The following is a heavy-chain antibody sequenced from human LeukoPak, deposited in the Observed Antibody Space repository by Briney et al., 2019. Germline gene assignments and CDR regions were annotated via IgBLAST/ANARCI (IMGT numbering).Heavy chain of an antibody. CDR2: IIPIFGTA. V-gene: IGHV1-69*05. J-gene: IGHJ4*02. CDR3: ARGGGDTPFDY. CDR1: GGTFSSYA. Sequence: SVKVSCKASGGTFSSYAISWVRQAPGQGLEWMGRIIPIFGTANYAQKFQGRVTITTDEATSTAYMELSSLRSEDTAVYYCARGGGDTPFDYWGQGTLVTVSS. D-gene: IGHD2-21*02.